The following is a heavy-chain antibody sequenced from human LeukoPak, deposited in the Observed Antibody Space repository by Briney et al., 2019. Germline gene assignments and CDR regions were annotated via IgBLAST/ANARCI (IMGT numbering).Heavy chain of an antibody. V-gene: IGHV3-48*03. CDR3: ASSSAQFDY. CDR1: GFTFSNYE. J-gene: IGHJ4*02. Sequence: GGSLRLSCAASGFTFSNYEMNWVRQAPGKGLEWVSYISTSGSTIYYADSVKGRFTISRDNAKNSLYLQMNSLRAEDTAVYYCASSSAQFDYWGQGTLVTVSS. D-gene: IGHD6-19*01. CDR2: ISTSGSTI.